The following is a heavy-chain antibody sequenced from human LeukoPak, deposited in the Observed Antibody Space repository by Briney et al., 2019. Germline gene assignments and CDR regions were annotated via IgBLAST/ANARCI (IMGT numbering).Heavy chain of an antibody. V-gene: IGHV3-53*01. CDR1: GFTINDNY. J-gene: IGHJ3*02. Sequence: GGSLRLSCAASGFTINDNYVTWVRQAPGKGLEWVSLLYSAGSTNYAESVKGRFTISRDNSKNTLYLQMSSLRVEDTAVHYCARWTNFHTFDIWGQGTMVTVSS. CDR2: LYSAGST. D-gene: IGHD1-1*01. CDR3: ARWTNFHTFDI.